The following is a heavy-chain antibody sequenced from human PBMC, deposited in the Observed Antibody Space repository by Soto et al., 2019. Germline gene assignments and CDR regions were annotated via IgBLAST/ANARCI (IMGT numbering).Heavy chain of an antibody. J-gene: IGHJ6*02. D-gene: IGHD6-19*01. CDR3: AREKPGSGWYPYYYYGMDV. Sequence: SQTLSLTCAISGDSVSSNSAAWNWIRQSPSRGLEWLGRTYYRSKWYSDYAVSVKSRITINPDTSKNQFSLQLNSVTPEDTAVYYCAREKPGSGWYPYYYYGMDVWGQGTTVTVSS. CDR1: GDSVSSNSAA. V-gene: IGHV6-1*01. CDR2: TYYRSKWYS.